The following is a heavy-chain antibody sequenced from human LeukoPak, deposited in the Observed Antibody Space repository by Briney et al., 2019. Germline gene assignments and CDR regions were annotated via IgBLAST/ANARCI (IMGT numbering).Heavy chain of an antibody. Sequence: GGSLRLSCTASGLIFRNYAMTWVRQAPRKGLEWVSTISGDGTETFYADSVKGRFTISRDNSKNTHYLQMSSLRAEDTGIYYCAKGGHYGFFDYCGQGTLVTVSS. CDR1: GLIFRNYA. CDR3: AKGGHYGFFDY. V-gene: IGHV3-23*01. CDR2: ISGDGTET. D-gene: IGHD3-3*01. J-gene: IGHJ4*02.